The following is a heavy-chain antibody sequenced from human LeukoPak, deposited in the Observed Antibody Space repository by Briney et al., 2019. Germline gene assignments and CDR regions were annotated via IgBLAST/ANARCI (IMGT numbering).Heavy chain of an antibody. CDR2: ISSTSSDI. CDR3: ARDSDHYDSSGYFLGIMEGPY. J-gene: IGHJ4*02. Sequence: PGGSLRLSCAASGFTFDDHGMNWVRQAPGKGLEWVSSISSTSSDIYYADSVKGRFTISRDNAKNSLYLQMNSLRAEDTALYYCARDSDHYDSSGYFLGIMEGPYWGQGTLVTVSS. CDR1: GFTFDDHG. V-gene: IGHV3-21*01. D-gene: IGHD3-22*01.